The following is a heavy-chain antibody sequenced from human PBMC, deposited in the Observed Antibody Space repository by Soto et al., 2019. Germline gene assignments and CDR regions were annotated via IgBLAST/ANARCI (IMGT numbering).Heavy chain of an antibody. V-gene: IGHV4-59*01. J-gene: IGHJ4*02. CDR2: IYNGGGP. CDR1: GDSLRSYY. Sequence: SETLSLTCSVSGDSLRSYYWSWIRQSPGKGLEWLGYIYNGGGPKYNPSLQSRVTVSVDKSKNQFFLRLTSVTAEDTAVYYCARGRKAYFDYWGQGTLVTVPS. CDR3: ARGRKAYFDY.